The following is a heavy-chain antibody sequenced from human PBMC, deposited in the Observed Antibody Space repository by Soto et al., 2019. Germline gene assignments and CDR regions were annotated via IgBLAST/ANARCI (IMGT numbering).Heavy chain of an antibody. CDR2: IYHSGTT. CDR1: GGSLSSGSYS. Sequence: SETLSLTCAVSGGSLSSGSYSWSWIRQPPGKGLEWIGYIYHSGTTYYNPSLKSRVTISVDRSKNHFSLKLTSVTAADTAVYYCAGGGTVGINWFDPWGQGTLVTAPQ. D-gene: IGHD4-4*01. J-gene: IGHJ5*02. V-gene: IGHV4-30-2*01. CDR3: AGGGTVGINWFDP.